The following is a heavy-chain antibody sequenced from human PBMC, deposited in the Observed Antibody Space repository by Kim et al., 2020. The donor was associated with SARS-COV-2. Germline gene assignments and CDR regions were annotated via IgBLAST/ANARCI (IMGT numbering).Heavy chain of an antibody. CDR1: GFTFSSYE. CDR3: ARGGLEYCGGDCYPPWGSCCYGMDV. D-gene: IGHD2-21*02. CDR2: ISSSGSTI. Sequence: GGSLRLSCAASGFTFSSYEMNWVRQAPGKGLEWVSYISSSGSTIYYADSVKGRFTISRDNAKNSLYLQMNRLRAEDTAVYYCARGGLEYCGGDCYPPWGSCCYGMDVWGQGTTVTVSS. J-gene: IGHJ6*02. V-gene: IGHV3-48*03.